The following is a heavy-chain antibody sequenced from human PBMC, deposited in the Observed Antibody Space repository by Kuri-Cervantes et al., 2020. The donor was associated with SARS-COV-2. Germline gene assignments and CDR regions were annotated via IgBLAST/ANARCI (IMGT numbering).Heavy chain of an antibody. CDR2: IYWDDDK. J-gene: IGHJ4*02. D-gene: IGHD1-26*01. CDR1: GFSLSTSGVG. CDR3: VRIRAATAIADY. Sequence: SGPTLVKPTQTLTLTCTFSGFSLSTSGVGVGWIRQPPGKALEWLALIYWDDDKRYGPSLKSRLTITKDTSKNQVVLTMANMDPVDTATYYCVRIRAATAIADYWGQGTLVTVSS. V-gene: IGHV2-5*05.